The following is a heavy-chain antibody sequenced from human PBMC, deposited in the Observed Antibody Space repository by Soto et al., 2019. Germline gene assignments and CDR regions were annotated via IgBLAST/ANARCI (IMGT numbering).Heavy chain of an antibody. CDR2: ISYDGSNK. J-gene: IGHJ6*02. CDR1: GFTFSSHA. V-gene: IGHV3-30-3*01. D-gene: IGHD6-6*01. CDR3: ARDREQLVVYYYYGMDV. Sequence: PGGSLRLSCAASGFTFSSHAMHWVRQAPGKGLEWVAVISYDGSNKYSADSVKGRFTISRDNSKKTLYLQMNSLRGEDTAVYYCARDREQLVVYYYYGMDVWGQGTTVTVSS.